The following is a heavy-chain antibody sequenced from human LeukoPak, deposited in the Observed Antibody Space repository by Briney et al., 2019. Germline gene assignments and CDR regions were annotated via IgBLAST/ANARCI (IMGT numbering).Heavy chain of an antibody. J-gene: IGHJ6*02. V-gene: IGHV1-2*02. CDR2: INSNSGDT. CDR1: GYTFTDYY. D-gene: IGHD2-15*01. CDR3: AGGRRGAYGLDV. Sequence: APVKSLCASSGYTFTDYYIHWVRQTPGQGLEWMGWINSNSGDTEYARAFQGRVTMTRDTSISTCHMDLVGLKSDDTAVYYCAGGRRGAYGLDVWDQGTLVTVSS.